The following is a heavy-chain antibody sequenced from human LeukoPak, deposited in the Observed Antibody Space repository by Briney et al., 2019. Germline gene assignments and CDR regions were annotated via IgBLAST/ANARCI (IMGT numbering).Heavy chain of an antibody. Sequence: SETLSLTCAVYGGSFSGYYRSWIRQPPGKGLEWIGEINHSGSTNYNPSLKSRVTISVDTSKNQFSLKLSSVTAADTAVYYCARGIAARRFTYFDYWGQGTLVTVSS. J-gene: IGHJ4*02. V-gene: IGHV4-34*01. CDR1: GGSFSGYY. CDR2: INHSGST. CDR3: ARGIAARRFTYFDY. D-gene: IGHD6-6*01.